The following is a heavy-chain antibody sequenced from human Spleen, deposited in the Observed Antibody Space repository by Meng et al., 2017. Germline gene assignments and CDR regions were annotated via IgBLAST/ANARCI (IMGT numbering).Heavy chain of an antibody. J-gene: IGHJ3*02. CDR3: VKDIGAIGVTEAFDT. CDR2: ISWDGHDT. Sequence: GESLKISCAASGFTFDHYAMHWVRQPPGKGLQWVSLISWDGHDTYYGDSVKGRFTISRDNSENSLYLQMNSLRPEDTALYYCVKDIGAIGVTEAFDTWGQGTMVTVSS. V-gene: IGHV3-43D*03. CDR1: GFTFDHYA. D-gene: IGHD3-10*01.